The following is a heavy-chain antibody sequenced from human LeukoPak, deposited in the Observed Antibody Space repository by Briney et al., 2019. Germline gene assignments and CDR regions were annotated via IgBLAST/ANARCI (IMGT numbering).Heavy chain of an antibody. V-gene: IGHV3-74*01. CDR3: AKDQWSGYYTGIY. CDR1: GFTFSSYW. CDR2: INTDGSST. J-gene: IGHJ4*02. Sequence: GGSLRLSCAASGFTFSSYWMHWVRQAPGKGLVWVSRINTDGSSTSYADSVKGRFTISRDNAKNTLYLQMNSLRAEDTAVYYCAKDQWSGYYTGIYWGQGTLVTVSS. D-gene: IGHD3-3*01.